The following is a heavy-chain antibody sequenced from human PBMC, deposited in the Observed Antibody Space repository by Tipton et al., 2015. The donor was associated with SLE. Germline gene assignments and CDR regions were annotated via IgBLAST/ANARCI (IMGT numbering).Heavy chain of an antibody. CDR3: ARSESYYSALTY. CDR2: MHTSGST. Sequence: TLSLTCHVSNGSIINTDYYWCWIRQPPGKGLEWIGRMHTSGSTNDNPSLQSRVTMSVDTSKNQFSLKVSSVTTADTAVYYCARSESYYSALTYWGQGTLVTVSS. V-gene: IGHV4-61*02. D-gene: IGHD1-26*01. CDR1: NGSIINTDYY. J-gene: IGHJ4*02.